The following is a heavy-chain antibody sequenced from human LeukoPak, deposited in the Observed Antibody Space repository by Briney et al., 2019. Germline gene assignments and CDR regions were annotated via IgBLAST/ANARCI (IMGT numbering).Heavy chain of an antibody. V-gene: IGHV1-18*01. CDR1: GYTLTSYG. J-gene: IGHJ4*02. CDR3: ARAPYYYDSSGYYPDYFDY. Sequence: ASVKVSCKASGYTLTSYGISWVRQAPGQGLEWMGWISAYNGNTNYAQKPQGRVTMTTDTSTSTAYMELRSLRSDDTAVYYCARAPYYYDSSGYYPDYFDYWGQGTLVTVSS. CDR2: ISAYNGNT. D-gene: IGHD3-22*01.